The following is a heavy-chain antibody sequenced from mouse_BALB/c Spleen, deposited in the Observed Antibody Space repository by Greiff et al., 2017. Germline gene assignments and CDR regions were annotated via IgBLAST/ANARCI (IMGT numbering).Heavy chain of an antibody. Sequence: EVQRVESGGGLVKPGGSLKLSCAASGFAFSSYDMSWVRQTPEKRLEWVAYISSGGGSTYYPDTVKGRFTISRDNAKNTLYLQMSSLKSEDTAMYYCARGYRYDWFAYWGQGTLVTVSA. CDR2: ISSGGGST. D-gene: IGHD2-14*01. V-gene: IGHV5-12-1*01. J-gene: IGHJ3*01. CDR3: ARGYRYDWFAY. CDR1: GFAFSSYD.